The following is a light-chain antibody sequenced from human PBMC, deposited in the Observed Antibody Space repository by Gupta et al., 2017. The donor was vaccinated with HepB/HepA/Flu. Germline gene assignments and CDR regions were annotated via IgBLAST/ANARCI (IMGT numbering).Light chain of an antibody. CDR2: AAS. CDR1: EGIRSN. CDR3: LQYNSYPWT. Sequence: DIQMTQSPSSLSASVGDRVTITCRASEGIRSNLGWFQQKPGKAPKRLIYAASSLQSGVPSRFSGSGSGTDFTLTISSLQPEDFATYYCLQYNSYPWTFGQGTKVEIK. J-gene: IGKJ1*01. V-gene: IGKV1-17*01.